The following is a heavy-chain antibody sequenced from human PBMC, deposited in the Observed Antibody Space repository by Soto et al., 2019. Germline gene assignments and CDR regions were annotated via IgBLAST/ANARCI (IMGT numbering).Heavy chain of an antibody. CDR1: GYTFTSYY. V-gene: IGHV1-46*03. CDR3: ARILAAAGAGTGTWGMDV. Sequence: VASVKVSCKASGYTFTSYYMHWVRQAPGQGLEWMGIINPSGGSTSYAQKFQGRVTMTRDTSTSTVYMELSSLRSEDTAVYYCARILAAAGAGTGTWGMDVWGQGTTVTVSS. CDR2: INPSGGST. D-gene: IGHD6-13*01. J-gene: IGHJ6*02.